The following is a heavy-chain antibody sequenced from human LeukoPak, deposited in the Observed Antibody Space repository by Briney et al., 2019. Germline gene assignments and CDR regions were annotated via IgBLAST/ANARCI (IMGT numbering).Heavy chain of an antibody. V-gene: IGHV3-11*06. D-gene: IGHD2-15*01. CDR1: GLTFSDYY. J-gene: IGHJ6*02. CDR3: AKGGDCSGGSCYSITYYYYGMDV. Sequence: PGGALRLSCAACGLTFSDYYMNGIRQAPGKGLEGVSYISSSSSYTNYADSVKGRFTISRDNAKNSLYLQMNSLRAEDTAVYYCAKGGDCSGGSCYSITYYYYGMDVWGQGTTVTVSS. CDR2: ISSSSSYT.